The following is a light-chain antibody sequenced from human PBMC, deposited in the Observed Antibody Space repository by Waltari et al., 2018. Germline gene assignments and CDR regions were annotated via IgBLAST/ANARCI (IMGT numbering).Light chain of an antibody. V-gene: IGLV2-11*01. CDR2: DVI. Sequence: QSALTQPRSVSGSPGQSVTISCAGTSSDVGAYDYVSWYQQHPGKAPKLILYDVIKRPSGVPERFSGSKSGNTASLTISGLQAEDEADYYCASYAGSYTFIFGGGTKLTVL. CDR3: ASYAGSYTFI. J-gene: IGLJ2*01. CDR1: SSDVGAYDY.